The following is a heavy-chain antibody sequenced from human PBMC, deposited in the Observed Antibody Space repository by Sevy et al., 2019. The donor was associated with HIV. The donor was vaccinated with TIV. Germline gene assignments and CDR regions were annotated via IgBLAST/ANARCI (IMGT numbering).Heavy chain of an antibody. Sequence: GGSLRLSCAASGFTFSSYAMHWVRQAPGKRLEWVAVISYDGSNKYYADSVKGRFTISRDNSKNTLYLQMNSLRAEDTAVYYCARDPNKYSYGYYWFDPWGQGTLVTVSS. V-gene: IGHV3-30-3*01. D-gene: IGHD5-18*01. J-gene: IGHJ5*02. CDR3: ARDPNKYSYGYYWFDP. CDR2: ISYDGSNK. CDR1: GFTFSSYA.